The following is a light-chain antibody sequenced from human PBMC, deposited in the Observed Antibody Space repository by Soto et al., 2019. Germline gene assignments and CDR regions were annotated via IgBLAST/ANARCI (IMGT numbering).Light chain of an antibody. J-gene: IGKJ1*01. CDR1: QNVFYSSNNKDH. CDR2: WAS. V-gene: IGKV4-1*01. CDR3: LQYCILPWT. Sequence: DIVMTQSPDSLAVSLGERATINCKSSQNVFYSSNNKDHLAWYQQKPGQPPKVLIYWASTRESGVPDRFSGSGCVTEFSLTLSTLQAEDVAVYYCLQYCILPWTCGQRTKGEIK.